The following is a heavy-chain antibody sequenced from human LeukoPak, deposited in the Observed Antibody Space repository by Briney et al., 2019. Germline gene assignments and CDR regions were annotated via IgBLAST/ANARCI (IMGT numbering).Heavy chain of an antibody. CDR3: ARDPGNNYFDY. Sequence: GGSLRLSCAASGLTVRSNYMSWVRQAPGKGLEWVSVIYSGGSTYFADSVKGRFTIYRDNSKNTLYLQMNSLRVEDTAVYYCARDPGNNYFDYWGQGALVTVSS. D-gene: IGHD2/OR15-2a*01. V-gene: IGHV3-66*01. CDR1: GLTVRSNY. J-gene: IGHJ4*02. CDR2: IYSGGST.